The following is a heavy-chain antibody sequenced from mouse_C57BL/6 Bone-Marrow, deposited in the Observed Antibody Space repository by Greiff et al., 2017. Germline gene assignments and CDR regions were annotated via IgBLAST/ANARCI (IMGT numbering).Heavy chain of an antibody. D-gene: IGHD1-1*01. Sequence: VQLQQSGAELARPGASVKLSCKASGYTFTSYGISWVKQRTGQGLEWIGEIYPRSGNTYYNEKFKGKATLTADKSSSTAYMGLRSLTSEDSAVYFCAICVYYYGSGYYYWYFDVWGTGTTVTVSS. CDR2: IYPRSGNT. CDR1: GYTFTSYG. CDR3: AICVYYYGSGYYYWYFDV. J-gene: IGHJ1*03. V-gene: IGHV1-81*01.